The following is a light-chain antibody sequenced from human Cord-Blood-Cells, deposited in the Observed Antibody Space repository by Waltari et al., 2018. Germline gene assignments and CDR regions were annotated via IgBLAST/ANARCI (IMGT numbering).Light chain of an antibody. V-gene: IGKV3-15*01. J-gene: IGKJ4*01. Sequence: EIVMTQSPATLSVSPGERATRPCRASQRVSSTLAWYQQKPGQAPRLLIYCASTRATGIPARFSGSGSGTEFTLTISSLQSEDFAVYYCQQYNNWPPLTFGGGTKVEIK. CDR3: QQYNNWPPLT. CDR2: CAS. CDR1: QRVSST.